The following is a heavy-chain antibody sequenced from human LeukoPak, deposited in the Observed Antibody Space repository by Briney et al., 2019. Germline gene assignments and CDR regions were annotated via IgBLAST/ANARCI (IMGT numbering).Heavy chain of an antibody. D-gene: IGHD1-26*01. CDR1: GGSISNHY. V-gene: IGHV4-59*11. CDR3: ARDSGSYSYMDV. J-gene: IGHJ6*03. CDR2: IYYSGST. Sequence: SETLSLTCTVSGGSISNHYWSWIRQPPGRGLDWIGYIYYSGSTNYNPSLKSRVTISVDTSKNQFSLKLSSVTAADTAVYYCARDSGSYSYMDVWGKGTTVTVSS.